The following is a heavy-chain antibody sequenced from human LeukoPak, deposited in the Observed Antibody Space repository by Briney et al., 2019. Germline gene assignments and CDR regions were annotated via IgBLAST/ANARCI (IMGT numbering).Heavy chain of an antibody. CDR2: ISNDGNEK. J-gene: IGHJ4*01. Sequence: PGGSLRLSCEASGFTFSAYVMHWVRQAPGKGLECVAVISNDGNEKYYADSVKGRFSISRDNSKNTLCLQMSSLRTEDTAVYYCVRDGGYTGGWTYGAGDYWGQGTLVTVSS. V-gene: IGHV3-30*04. CDR3: VRDGGYTGGWTYGAGDY. CDR1: GFTFSAYV. D-gene: IGHD2-8*02.